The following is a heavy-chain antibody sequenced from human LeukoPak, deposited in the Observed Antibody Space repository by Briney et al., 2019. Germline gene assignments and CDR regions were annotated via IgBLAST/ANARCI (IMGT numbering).Heavy chain of an antibody. J-gene: IGHJ6*03. V-gene: IGHV3-48*03. Sequence: GGSLRLSCAASGFTFSSYEINWVRQAPGKGLEWVSYISSSGSTIKYADSVKGRFTISRDNAKNSLYLQMNSLRAEDTALYYCARGGSSYYYLRSYYYYYMDVWGKGTTVTVSS. CDR1: GFTFSSYE. CDR3: ARGGSSYYYLRSYYYYYMDV. CDR2: ISSSGSTI. D-gene: IGHD3-22*01.